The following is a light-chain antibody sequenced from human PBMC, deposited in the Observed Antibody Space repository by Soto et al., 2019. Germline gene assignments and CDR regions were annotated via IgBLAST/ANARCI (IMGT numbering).Light chain of an antibody. CDR1: HTISSSY. CDR3: QQYVTSSPRT. CDR2: GIS. Sequence: EIVLTQSPCTLSLSPGERATLSCRASHTISSSYLAWYQQKPGQAPRVLMYGISRRATGIPDRFSGSGSGTDFTLTITRLEPEDFAVYYCQQYVTSSPRTFGQGTKVDNK. V-gene: IGKV3-20*01. J-gene: IGKJ1*01.